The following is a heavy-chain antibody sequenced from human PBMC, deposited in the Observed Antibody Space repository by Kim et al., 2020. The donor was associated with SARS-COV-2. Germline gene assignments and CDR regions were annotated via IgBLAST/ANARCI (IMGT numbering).Heavy chain of an antibody. V-gene: IGHV3-33*08. CDR1: GFTFSSYG. CDR3: ARDSDTAMAIDY. J-gene: IGHJ4*02. CDR2: IWYDGSNK. D-gene: IGHD5-18*01. Sequence: GGSLRLSCAASGFTFSSYGMHWVRQAPGKGLEWVAVIWYDGSNKYYADSVKGRFTISRDNSKNTLYLQMNSLRAEDTAVYYCARDSDTAMAIDYWGQGTLVTVSS.